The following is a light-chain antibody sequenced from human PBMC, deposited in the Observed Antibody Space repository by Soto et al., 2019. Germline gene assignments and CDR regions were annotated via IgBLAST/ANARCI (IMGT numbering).Light chain of an antibody. CDR3: NSYTSSGTGV. V-gene: IGLV2-14*01. CDR1: SSDVGGYNY. J-gene: IGLJ1*01. CDR2: DVS. Sequence: QSALTQPASVSGSPGQSITISCTGTSSDVGGYNYVSWYQQHPGKAPKLMIYDVSNRPSGVSNRFSGSKSGKTASLTISGLQPEDEADYYCNSYTSSGTGVFGTGTKLTVL.